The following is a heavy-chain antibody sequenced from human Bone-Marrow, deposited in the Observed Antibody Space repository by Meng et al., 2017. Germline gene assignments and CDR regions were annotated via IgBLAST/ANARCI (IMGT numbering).Heavy chain of an antibody. V-gene: IGHV1-24*01. CDR1: GYTLTELS. Sequence: ASVKVSCKVSGYTLTELSIHWVRQAPGKGLEWMGGFDPEDGETIYAQKFQGRVTMTEDTSTDTAYMELSSLRSEDTAVYYCATKRIDFYYDSSGYENGALCMWGQGTLVTVSS. J-gene: IGHJ4*02. CDR2: FDPEDGET. D-gene: IGHD3-22*01. CDR3: ATKRIDFYYDSSGYENGALCM.